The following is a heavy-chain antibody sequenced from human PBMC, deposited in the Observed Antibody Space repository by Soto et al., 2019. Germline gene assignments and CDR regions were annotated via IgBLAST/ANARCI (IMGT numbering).Heavy chain of an antibody. J-gene: IGHJ5*02. V-gene: IGHV3-9*01. CDR3: AKARFGELLSWFDP. CDR2: ISWNSGSI. CDR1: GFTFDDYA. Sequence: GGSLRLSCAASGFTFDDYAMHWVRQAPGKGLEWVSGISWNSGSIGYADSVKGRFTISRDNAKNSLYLQMNSLRAEDTALYYCAKARFGELLSWFDPWGQGTLVTVSS. D-gene: IGHD3-10*01.